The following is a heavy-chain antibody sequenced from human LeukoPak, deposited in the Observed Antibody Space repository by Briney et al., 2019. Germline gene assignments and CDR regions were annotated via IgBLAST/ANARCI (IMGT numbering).Heavy chain of an antibody. CDR2: INPSGGST. CDR3: ARDSVARIRNSGFDI. J-gene: IGHJ3*02. D-gene: IGHD3-10*01. V-gene: IGHV1-46*01. Sequence: ASVKVCCKASGYTFTSYYMHWVRQAPGQGLEWMGIINPSGGSTSYAQKFQGRVTMTRDTSTSTVYMELSSLRSEDTAVYYCARDSVARIRNSGFDIWGQGTMVTVSS. CDR1: GYTFTSYY.